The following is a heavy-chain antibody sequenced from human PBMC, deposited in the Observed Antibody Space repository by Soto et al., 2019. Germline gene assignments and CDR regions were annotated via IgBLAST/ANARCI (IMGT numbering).Heavy chain of an antibody. CDR2: IYPGDSDT. V-gene: IGHV5-51*01. Sequence: GESLKISCKGSGYSFTSYWIGWVRQMPGKGLEWMGIIYPGDSDTRYSPSFQGQVTISADKSISTAYLQWSSLKASDTAMYYCARQGGYYYDSSGYYEDYYYGMDVWGQGTTVTVSS. CDR3: ARQGGYYYDSSGYYEDYYYGMDV. J-gene: IGHJ6*02. D-gene: IGHD3-22*01. CDR1: GYSFTSYW.